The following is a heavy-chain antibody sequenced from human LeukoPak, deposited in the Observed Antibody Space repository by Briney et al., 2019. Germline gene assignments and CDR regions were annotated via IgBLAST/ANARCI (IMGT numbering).Heavy chain of an antibody. Sequence: SETLSLTCTVSGGSVSSGSYYWSWIRQPPGKGLEWIGYIYYSGSTNYNPSLKSRVTISVDTSKNQFSLKLSSVTAADTAVYYCARDRFVVVVAATPHYYYYYGMDVWGQGTTVTVSS. CDR3: ARDRFVVVVAATPHYYYYYGMDV. CDR1: GGSVSSGSYY. V-gene: IGHV4-61*01. J-gene: IGHJ6*02. CDR2: IYYSGST. D-gene: IGHD2-15*01.